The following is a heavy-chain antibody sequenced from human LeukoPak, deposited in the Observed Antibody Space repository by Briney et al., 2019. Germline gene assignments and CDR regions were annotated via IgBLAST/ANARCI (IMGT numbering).Heavy chain of an antibody. CDR2: ISWNSGSI. V-gene: IGHV3-9*01. Sequence: PGGSLRLSCAASGFTFDDYAMHWVRQAPGKGLEWVSGISWNSGSIGYADSVKGRFTISRDNAKNTLYLQMNSLRAEDTAVYYCGRDFEYSSSSGAFDIWGQGTMVTVSS. CDR1: GFTFDDYA. J-gene: IGHJ3*02. D-gene: IGHD6-6*01. CDR3: GRDFEYSSSSGAFDI.